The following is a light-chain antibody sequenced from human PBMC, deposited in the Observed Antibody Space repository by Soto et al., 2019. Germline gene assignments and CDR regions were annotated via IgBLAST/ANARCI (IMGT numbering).Light chain of an antibody. J-gene: IGLJ2*01. CDR1: NSNMGRNY. Sequence: QSVLTQTASASGTPGQRVTISCSGSNSNMGRNYVYWYQQVPGTAPKLLMYRNDVRPSGVPDRFTGSKSGTSASLAISGLRYEDEADYYCAVWDNSMTGVDFGGGTQLTVL. V-gene: IGLV1-47*01. CDR3: AVWDNSMTGVD. CDR2: RND.